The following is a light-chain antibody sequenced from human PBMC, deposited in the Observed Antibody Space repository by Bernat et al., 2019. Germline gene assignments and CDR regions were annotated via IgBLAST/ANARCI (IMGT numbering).Light chain of an antibody. CDR3: QQYKDWPPLT. CDR2: GAP. CDR1: QSVSSN. J-gene: IGKJ4*01. V-gene: IGKV3-15*01. Sequence: EIVMTQSPATLSVSPGERATLSCRASQSVSSNLAWYQQKPGQAPRLLIYGAPNRATGIPARFSGSGSGTEFTLTISSLQSEDFAVYYCQQYKDWPPLTFGGGTKVEIK.